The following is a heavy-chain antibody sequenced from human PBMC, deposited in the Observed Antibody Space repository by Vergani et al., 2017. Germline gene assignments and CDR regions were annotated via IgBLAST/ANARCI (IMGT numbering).Heavy chain of an antibody. CDR2: ISGSGGST. D-gene: IGHD1-26*01. V-gene: IGHV3-23*01. CDR1: GFTFNHYA. CDR3: AKDAGSYENFFDS. J-gene: IGHJ4*02. Sequence: EVQLLESGGDLVQPGGSLRLSCAASGFTFNHYAMNWVRQAPGKGLEWVSGISGSGGSTYYAGSVKGRFTISRDSSKNTLYLQMNSLSAGDTAVYYCAKDAGSYENFFDSWGQGTLVTVSS.